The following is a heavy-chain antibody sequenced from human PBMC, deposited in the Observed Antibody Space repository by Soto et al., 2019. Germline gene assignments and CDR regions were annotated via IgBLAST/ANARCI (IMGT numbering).Heavy chain of an antibody. V-gene: IGHV3-30-3*01. Sequence: QVQLVESGGGVVQPGRSLRLSCAASGFTFSSYPMHWVRQAPGTGLEWVAVISYNGSNTYYADSVMARFTIPRDNSKNPLYVRMNGLSAEVTVVYYCASNDGGDYVYFDYWGQGILVIVS. CDR3: ASNDGGDYVYFDY. D-gene: IGHD4-17*01. J-gene: IGHJ4*02. CDR2: ISYNGSNT. CDR1: GFTFSSYP.